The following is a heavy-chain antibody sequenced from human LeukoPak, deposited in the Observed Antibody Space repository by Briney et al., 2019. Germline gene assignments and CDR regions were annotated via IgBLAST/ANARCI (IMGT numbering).Heavy chain of an antibody. CDR3: ARDLSYCSSTSCPRAFDI. CDR2: ISSSSSYI. D-gene: IGHD2-2*01. Sequence: GGSLRLSCAASGFTFSSYSMNWVRQAPGKGLEWVSSISSSSSYIYYADSVKGRFTISRDNAKNSLYLQMNSLRAKDTAVYYCARDLSYCSSTSCPRAFDIWGQGTMVTVSS. J-gene: IGHJ3*02. V-gene: IGHV3-21*01. CDR1: GFTFSSYS.